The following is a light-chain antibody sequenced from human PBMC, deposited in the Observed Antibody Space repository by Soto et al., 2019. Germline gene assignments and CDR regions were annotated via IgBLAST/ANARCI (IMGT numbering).Light chain of an antibody. Sequence: QSVLTQPASVSGSPGQSITISCTGTSSDVGGYNYVSWYQQHPGKAPKLMIYDVSNRHSGVSNRFSGSKSGNTASLTISGLQAEDEADYYCSSYTSSSTVVFGGGTKVTVL. CDR2: DVS. J-gene: IGLJ2*01. CDR1: SSDVGGYNY. CDR3: SSYTSSSTVV. V-gene: IGLV2-14*01.